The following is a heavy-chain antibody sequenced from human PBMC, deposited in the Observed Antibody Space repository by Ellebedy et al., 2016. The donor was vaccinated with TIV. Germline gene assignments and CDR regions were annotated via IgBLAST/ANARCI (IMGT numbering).Heavy chain of an antibody. V-gene: IGHV3-15*01. CDR3: TTDVRLPGVY. CDR1: GFTFSNSW. Sequence: GESLKISXAASGFTFSNSWMSWVRQAPGKGLEWVSRIKSKTDGGTTDYAAPVKGRFTISRDDSKNTLYLQMNSLKTEDTAVYYCTTDVRLPGVYWGQGTLVTVSS. CDR2: IKSKTDGGTT. D-gene: IGHD5-12*01. J-gene: IGHJ4*02.